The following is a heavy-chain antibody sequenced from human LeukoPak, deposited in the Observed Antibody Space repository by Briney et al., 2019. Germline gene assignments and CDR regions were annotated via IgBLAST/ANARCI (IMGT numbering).Heavy chain of an antibody. CDR2: ISGSGGST. CDR3: AKDLAGGSCADFDY. J-gene: IGHJ4*02. Sequence: PSETLSLTCAVYGGSFSGYYWSWVRQAPGKGLEWVSAISGSGGSTYYADSVKGRFTISRDNSKNTLYLQMNSLRAEDTAVYYCAKDLAGGSCADFDYWGQGTLVTVSS. D-gene: IGHD2-15*01. CDR1: GGSFSGYY. V-gene: IGHV3-23*01.